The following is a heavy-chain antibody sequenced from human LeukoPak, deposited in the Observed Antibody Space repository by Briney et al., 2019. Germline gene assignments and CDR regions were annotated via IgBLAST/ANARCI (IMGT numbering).Heavy chain of an antibody. J-gene: IGHJ4*02. D-gene: IGHD3-22*01. Sequence: PSETLSLTCTVSGGSISSSSYCWGWIRQPPGKGLEWIGSIYYSGSTYYNPSLKSRVTISVDTSKNQFSLKLSSVTAADTAVYYCASWDYYDSSGYYRFDYWGQGTLVTVSS. V-gene: IGHV4-39*01. CDR1: GGSISSSSYC. CDR3: ASWDYYDSSGYYRFDY. CDR2: IYYSGST.